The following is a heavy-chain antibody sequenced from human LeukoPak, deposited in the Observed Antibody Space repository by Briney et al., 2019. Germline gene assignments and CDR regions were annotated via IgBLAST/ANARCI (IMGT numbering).Heavy chain of an antibody. V-gene: IGHV4-59*12. D-gene: IGHD4-17*01. J-gene: IGHJ5*02. CDR2: VYYSGST. Sequence: SETLSLTCTVSGGSITNYYWSWIRQPPGRGLEWIGYVYYSGSTNYSPSLKSRVTISVDTSKNQFSLRLSSVTTADTAVYYCARAPTVTDWFDPWGLGNLVTVSS. CDR3: ARAPTVTDWFDP. CDR1: GGSITNYY.